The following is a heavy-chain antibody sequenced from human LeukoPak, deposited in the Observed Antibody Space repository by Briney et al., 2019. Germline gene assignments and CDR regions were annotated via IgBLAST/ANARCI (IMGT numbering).Heavy chain of an antibody. CDR2: ISGGGGGI. CDR1: GLTFNNYA. J-gene: IGHJ6*02. V-gene: IGHV3-23*01. CDR3: AKPIYDSSGYYSFYYYGMDV. D-gene: IGHD3-22*01. Sequence: GGSLRLSCAASGLTFNNYAMSWVRRAPGKGLAWVSTISGGGGGIYYADSVKGRFTISRDNSKNTLYLQMNSLRAEDTAVYYCAKPIYDSSGYYSFYYYGMDVWGQGPTVTVSS.